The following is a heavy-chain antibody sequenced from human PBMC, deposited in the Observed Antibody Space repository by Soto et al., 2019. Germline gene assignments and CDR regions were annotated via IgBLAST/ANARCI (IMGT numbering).Heavy chain of an antibody. V-gene: IGHV1-46*01. CDR2: INPSAGST. J-gene: IGHJ6*02. Sequence: QVQLVQSGAEVKKPGASVKVSCRASGSTFPSYSMHWVRQAPGQGLGWMGIINPSAGSTSYAQKFQGRVTMTRDTSTSTVYMERSSLRSEDTAVYYCARGRPANYYYGMDVWGQGTTVTVSS. CDR3: ARGRPANYYYGMDV. CDR1: GSTFPSYS.